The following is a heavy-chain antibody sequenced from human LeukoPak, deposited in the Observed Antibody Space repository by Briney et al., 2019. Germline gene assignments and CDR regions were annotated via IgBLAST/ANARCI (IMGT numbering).Heavy chain of an antibody. V-gene: IGHV4-59*08. CDR1: GGSISSYY. CDR2: IYYSGST. Sequence: SETLSLTCTVSGGSISSYYWSWIRQPPGKRLEWIGYIYYSGSTNYNPSLKSRVTISVDTSNNQFSLKLSSVTAADTAVYYCARLFGYFGWLLSDPLYYFDYWGQGTLVTVSS. J-gene: IGHJ4*02. CDR3: ARLFGYFGWLLSDPLYYFDY. D-gene: IGHD3-9*01.